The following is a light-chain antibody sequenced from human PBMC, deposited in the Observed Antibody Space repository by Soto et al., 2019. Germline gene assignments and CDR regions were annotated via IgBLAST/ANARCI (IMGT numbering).Light chain of an antibody. CDR2: STS. Sequence: QAVVTQEPSLTVSPGGTVTLTCASSTGAVTGGYYPNWFQRKPGQAPRPLIYSTSNKHSWTPARFSGSLLGGKAALTLLGVQPEDEAEYYCLLYYGGAQLIFGGGTKLTVL. V-gene: IGLV7-43*01. J-gene: IGLJ2*01. CDR1: TGAVTGGYY. CDR3: LLYYGGAQLI.